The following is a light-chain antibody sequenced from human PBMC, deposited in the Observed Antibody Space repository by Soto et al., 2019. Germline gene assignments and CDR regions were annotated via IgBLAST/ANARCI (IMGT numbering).Light chain of an antibody. CDR1: DNDVGVYNY. CDR3: SSYTTSTTRV. CDR2: DVT. Sequence: QSALTQPVSVSGSPGQSITISCTGTDNDVGVYNYVSWYQQPPGKAPKLIIYDVTNRPSGVSNRFSGSKSGNTASLTISGLQAEDAADYYCSSYTTSTTRVFGGGTKLTVL. V-gene: IGLV2-14*01. J-gene: IGLJ3*02.